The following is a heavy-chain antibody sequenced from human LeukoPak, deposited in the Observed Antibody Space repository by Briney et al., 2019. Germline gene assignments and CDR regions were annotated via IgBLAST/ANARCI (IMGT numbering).Heavy chain of an antibody. D-gene: IGHD3-22*01. Sequence: GGSLRLSCAASGFTFSSYAMNWVRQAPGKGLEWVSLIFGDGSIYYADSVKGRFTISRDNSKNALFLQMNSLKTEDTAVYYCTRDLDYYDSSGNFPDAFDIWGQGTMVTVSS. CDR1: GFTFSSYA. J-gene: IGHJ3*02. CDR3: TRDLDYYDSSGNFPDAFDI. V-gene: IGHV3-53*01. CDR2: IFGDGSI.